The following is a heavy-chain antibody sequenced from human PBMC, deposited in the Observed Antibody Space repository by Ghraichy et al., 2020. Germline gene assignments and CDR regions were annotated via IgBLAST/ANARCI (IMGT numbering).Heavy chain of an antibody. J-gene: IGHJ4*02. V-gene: IGHV4-59*01. CDR2: IYYSGST. CDR1: GGSISSYY. Sequence: SETLSLTCTVSGGSISSYYWSWIRQPPGKGLEWIGYIYYSGSTNYNPSLKSRVTISVDTSKNQFSLKLSSVTAADTAVYYCARGAEGDYYDSSGYLDYWGQGTLVTVSS. CDR3: ARGAEGDYYDSSGYLDY. D-gene: IGHD3-22*01.